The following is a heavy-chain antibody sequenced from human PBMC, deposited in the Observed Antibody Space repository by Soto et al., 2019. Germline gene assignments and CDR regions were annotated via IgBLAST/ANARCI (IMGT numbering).Heavy chain of an antibody. CDR1: GGSFSPNY. CDR3: ARLGAYYQSLDP. J-gene: IGHJ5*02. Sequence: QVQLQESGPRLVKPSETLSLTCTVSGGSFSPNYWAWIRQPPGKGLEWVGYIYFGGTTSYNPSLKSRVPISQETANSQFSLRLTSVTAADTAVYYCARLGAYYQSLDPWGAGTLVTVSS. CDR2: IYFGGTT. D-gene: IGHD2-21*01. V-gene: IGHV4-59*08.